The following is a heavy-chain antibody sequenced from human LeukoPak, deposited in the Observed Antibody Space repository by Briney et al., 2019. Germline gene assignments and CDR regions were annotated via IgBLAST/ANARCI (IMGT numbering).Heavy chain of an antibody. CDR2: ISYDGTNK. CDR3: ARDRTPNCTAYSNPTFHY. J-gene: IGHJ4*02. CDR1: GFTFSTYA. Sequence: GGSLRLSCAASGFTFSTYAIHWVRQAPGKGLEWVAVISYDGTNKNYADSVKGRFTISRDNSKNTLYLQLNSLRAEDTAVYYCARDRTPNCTAYSNPTFHYWGQGTLVTVSS. D-gene: IGHD4-11*01. V-gene: IGHV3-30*07.